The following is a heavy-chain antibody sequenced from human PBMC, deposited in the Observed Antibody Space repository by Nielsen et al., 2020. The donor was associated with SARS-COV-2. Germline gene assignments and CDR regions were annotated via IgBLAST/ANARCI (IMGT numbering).Heavy chain of an antibody. J-gene: IGHJ4*02. CDR3: ATYSTTQEFRDY. V-gene: IGHV1-69*02. D-gene: IGHD6-13*01. CDR2: FIPILDEV. CDR1: GYTFTSYH. Sequence: SVKVSCKASGYTFTSYHMHWVRQAPGQGLEWMGRFIPILDEVDYAQKFQGRVTITADRYTSTAYMELSSLTSEDTAIYYCATYSTTQEFRDYWGQGTLVTVSS.